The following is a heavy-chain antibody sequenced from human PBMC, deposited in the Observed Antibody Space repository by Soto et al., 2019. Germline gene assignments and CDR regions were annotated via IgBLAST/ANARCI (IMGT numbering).Heavy chain of an antibody. CDR2: IDYSGGTT. D-gene: IGHD6-19*01. J-gene: IGHJ4*02. V-gene: IGHV3-23*01. Sequence: GGSLRLSCAASGFTFSRLAMGWVRQAPGKGLEWVSVIDYSGGTTYYTDSVKGRFTISRDNSKKMLFLQMNSLRAEDTAVYFCAKDATRTDGWYYFDYWGQGALVTVSS. CDR3: AKDATRTDGWYYFDY. CDR1: GFTFSRLA.